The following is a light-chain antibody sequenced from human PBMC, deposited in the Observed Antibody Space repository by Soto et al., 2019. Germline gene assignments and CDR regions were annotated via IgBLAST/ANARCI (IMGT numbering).Light chain of an antibody. V-gene: IGKV1-5*01. CDR1: QTISSW. Sequence: DIQMTQSPSTLSGSVGDRVTITCRASQTISSWLAWYQQKPGKAPKLLIYDASSLETGVPSRFSGSGSGTEFTLTISSLQPEDFATYYCQQYRTFGQGTKVEIK. CDR2: DAS. J-gene: IGKJ1*01. CDR3: QQYRT.